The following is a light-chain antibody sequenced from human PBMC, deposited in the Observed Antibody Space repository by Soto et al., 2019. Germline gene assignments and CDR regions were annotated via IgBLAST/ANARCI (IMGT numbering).Light chain of an antibody. V-gene: IGKV1-33*01. CDR1: QPISGY. Sequence: DVQMTQSPFFLSASVGDRVAITCRASQPISGYLNWYQQKPGKAPKVLIYDASNLETGVPPRFSGTGSGTDFTFTISSLQPEDIATYYCQQYDNLPFTFGPGTTVDFK. CDR2: DAS. CDR3: QQYDNLPFT. J-gene: IGKJ3*01.